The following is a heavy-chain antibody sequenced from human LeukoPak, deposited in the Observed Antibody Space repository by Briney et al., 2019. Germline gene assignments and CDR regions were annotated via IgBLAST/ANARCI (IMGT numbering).Heavy chain of an antibody. J-gene: IGHJ5*02. V-gene: IGHV3-53*01. CDR3: ARDVGATPYNWFDP. CDR1: GFIVSSNY. CDR2: IYSGDST. D-gene: IGHD1-26*01. Sequence: GGSLRLSCAASGFIVSSNYMSWVRQAPGKGLEWVSVIYSGDSTYYADSVKGRFTISRDNSKNTLYLQMNSLRAEDTAVYYCARDVGATPYNWFDPWGQGTPVTVSS.